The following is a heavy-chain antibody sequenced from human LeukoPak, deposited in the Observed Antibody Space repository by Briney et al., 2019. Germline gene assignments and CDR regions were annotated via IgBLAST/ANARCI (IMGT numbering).Heavy chain of an antibody. CDR1: GGSIGSYH. V-gene: IGHV4-59*08. CDR2: IFDSGSP. J-gene: IGHJ4*02. CDR3: ARHDENGYYFFDI. Sequence: SETLSLTCTVSGGSIGSYHWSWVRQPPGKGLEWIGYIFDSGSPNYRPALKSRVLISLDTSKNQLSLRLKSATAADTTIYYCARHDENGYYFFDIWGQGTLVTVSS. D-gene: IGHD5-24*01.